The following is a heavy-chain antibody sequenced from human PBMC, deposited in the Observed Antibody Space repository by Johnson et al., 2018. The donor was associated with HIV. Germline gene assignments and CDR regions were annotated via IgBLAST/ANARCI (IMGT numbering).Heavy chain of an antibody. CDR3: ARGTWEQPHSFDM. Sequence: QVQLVESGGGLVKPGGSLRLSCAASGFAFSDYYMAWIRQAPGKGLEWVSFISSGSHTIYYAYSVKGRFTISRDNSKNSLYLQMNSLRAEDTAMYYCARGTWEQPHSFDMLGQGTMVTVSS. V-gene: IGHV3-11*04. CDR1: GFAFSDYY. J-gene: IGHJ3*02. D-gene: IGHD1/OR15-1a*01. CDR2: ISSGSHTI.